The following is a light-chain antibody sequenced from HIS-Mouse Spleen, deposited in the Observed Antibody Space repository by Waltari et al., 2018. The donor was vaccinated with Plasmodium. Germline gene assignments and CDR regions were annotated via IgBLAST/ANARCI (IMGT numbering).Light chain of an antibody. Sequence: QSALTQPASVSGSPGQSITISCTGTSSDVGSYNLVSWYQQHPGKAPKRMFYEGSKRPSGVSNRFSGSKSGNTASLTSSGLQAEDEADYYCCSYAGSSTFVVFGGGTKLTVL. CDR1: SSDVGSYNL. CDR3: CSYAGSSTFVV. J-gene: IGLJ2*01. CDR2: EGS. V-gene: IGLV2-23*03.